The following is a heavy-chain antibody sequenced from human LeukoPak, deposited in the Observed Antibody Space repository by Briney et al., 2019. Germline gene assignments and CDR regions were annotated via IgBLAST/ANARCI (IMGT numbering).Heavy chain of an antibody. D-gene: IGHD4-23*01. J-gene: IGHJ1*01. CDR3: AKDRYGGNSVIFSEYSQH. Sequence: PGGSLRLSCAASGLTFSSYAMSWVRQAPGKGLEWVSTISGSGDSTNYADSVKGRFSISRDNSKNTLYLQMNSLRAEDTAVYYCAKDRYGGNSVIFSEYSQHWGQGTLVTVSS. V-gene: IGHV3-23*01. CDR2: ISGSGDST. CDR1: GLTFSSYA.